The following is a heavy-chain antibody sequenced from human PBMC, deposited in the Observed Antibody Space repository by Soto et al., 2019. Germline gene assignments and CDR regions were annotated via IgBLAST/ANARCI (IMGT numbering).Heavy chain of an antibody. D-gene: IGHD5-12*01. J-gene: IGHJ4*02. V-gene: IGHV4-30-4*01. CDR2: IYYSGST. CDR1: GGSISSGDYY. Sequence: SETLSLTCTVSGGSISSGDYYWSWIRQPPGKGLEWIGYIYYSGSTYYNPSLKSRVTISVDTSKNQFSLKLSSVTAADTAVYYCAIVLTGDGYNEYYFYYWGQGTLVTVSS. CDR3: AIVLTGDGYNEYYFYY.